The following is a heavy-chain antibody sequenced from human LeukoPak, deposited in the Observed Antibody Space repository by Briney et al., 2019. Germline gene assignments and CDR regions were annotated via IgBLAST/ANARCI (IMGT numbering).Heavy chain of an antibody. J-gene: IGHJ4*02. CDR1: GFTFSSDW. D-gene: IGHD1-26*01. Sequence: GGSLRLSCAASGFTFSSDWLSWVRQAPGKGLEWVANIKQDGSEIYYVDSVKGRFTISRDNAKNSLYLQMNSLRAEDTAVYYCARDKIVGATHFDYWGQGTLVTVSS. CDR2: IKQDGSEI. V-gene: IGHV3-7*01. CDR3: ARDKIVGATHFDY.